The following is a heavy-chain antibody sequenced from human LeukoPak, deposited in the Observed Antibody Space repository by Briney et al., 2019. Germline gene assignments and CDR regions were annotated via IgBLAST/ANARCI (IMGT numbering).Heavy chain of an antibody. CDR2: ISSAGTTK. CDR3: ARDYWFDP. Sequence: PGGSLRLSCAASGFTFSSYEMNWARQAPGKGLEWISYISSAGTTKIYADSVKGRFTISRDNAKNSLYLQMNSLRAEDTAVYYCARDYWFDPWGHGTLVTVSS. V-gene: IGHV3-48*03. CDR1: GFTFSSYE. J-gene: IGHJ5*02.